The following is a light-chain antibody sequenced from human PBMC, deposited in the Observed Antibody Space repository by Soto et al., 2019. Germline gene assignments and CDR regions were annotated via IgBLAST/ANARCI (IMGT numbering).Light chain of an antibody. CDR2: AAS. Sequence: DIQTTQYQTSVGACLGDRVTITCWASHGISNRLAWYQQKPGKAPKLLIHAASRWQSGVPSRFSGSGSGTDFTLTISSLQPEDFATYYCQQANSCPITFGQGTRLEIK. CDR3: QQANSCPIT. V-gene: IGKV1D-12*01. CDR1: HGISNR. J-gene: IGKJ5*01.